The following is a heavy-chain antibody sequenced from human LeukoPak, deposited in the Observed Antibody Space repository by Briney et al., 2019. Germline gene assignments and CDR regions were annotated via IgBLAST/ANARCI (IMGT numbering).Heavy chain of an antibody. CDR2: INHSGST. D-gene: IGHD3-22*01. Sequence: SETLSLTCAVYGGSFSGYYWSWIRQPPGKGLEGIGEINHSGSTNYNPSLKSRVTISVDTSKNQVSLKLSSVTAADTAVYYCARGTTMIVVVITSRAPRYFDLWGRGTLVTVSS. CDR3: ARGTTMIVVVITSRAPRYFDL. J-gene: IGHJ2*01. CDR1: GGSFSGYY. V-gene: IGHV4-34*01.